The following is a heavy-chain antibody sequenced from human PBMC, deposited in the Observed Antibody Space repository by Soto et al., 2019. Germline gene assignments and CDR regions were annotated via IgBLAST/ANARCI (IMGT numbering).Heavy chain of an antibody. CDR3: IRGPVCATVASCHRYFAS. CDR1: GGAVNSDYYY. Sequence: PSETLSLTCSVSGGAVNSDYYYWGCVRQPPGKGLEWIGYMYSSGSTYSNPSLKSPVPMSVDTSQNHFSLSLTSLTAADTAVYFCIRGPVCATVASCHRYFASGGQRIPVTVS. CDR2: MYSSGST. D-gene: IGHD2-15*01. J-gene: IGHJ4*02. V-gene: IGHV4-30-4*01.